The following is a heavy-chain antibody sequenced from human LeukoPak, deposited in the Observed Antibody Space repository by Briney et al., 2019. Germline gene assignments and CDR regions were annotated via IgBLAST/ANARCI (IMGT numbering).Heavy chain of an antibody. CDR2: INPNSGGT. J-gene: IGHJ5*02. V-gene: IGHV1-2*02. CDR3: ARGIVVVPAAIKPQVSNWFDP. D-gene: IGHD2-2*02. Sequence: ASVKVSCKASGYTFTGYYMHWVRQAPRQGLEWMGWINPNSGGTNYAQKFQGRVTMTRDTSISTAYMELSRLRSDDTAVYYCARGIVVVPAAIKPQVSNWFDPWGQGTLVTVSS. CDR1: GYTFTGYY.